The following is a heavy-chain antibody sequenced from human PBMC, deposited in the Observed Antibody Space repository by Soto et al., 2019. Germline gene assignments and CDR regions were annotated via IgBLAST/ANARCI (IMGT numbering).Heavy chain of an antibody. CDR3: TRRKNDDIRFYYYYGLDV. Sequence: EVQLVESGGDLVQPGGSLKLSCAGSGFTFSGAAMHWVRQAPGKGLEWVGRIRSRTNSFATAYAASLKGRFTISRDYSKNTTYLQMNSLKAEDTAVYYCTRRKNDDIRFYYYYGLDVWGQGTAVTVSS. CDR2: IRSRTNSFAT. J-gene: IGHJ6*02. D-gene: IGHD3-9*01. V-gene: IGHV3-73*01. CDR1: GFTFSGAA.